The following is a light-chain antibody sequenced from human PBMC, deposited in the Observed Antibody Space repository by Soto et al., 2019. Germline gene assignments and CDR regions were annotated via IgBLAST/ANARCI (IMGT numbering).Light chain of an antibody. CDR3: QQYGASPWA. Sequence: EIVLTQSPATLSVSPGESATLSCRASQSVTSSLAWYQQKVGQAPRLLIYDASPRATGVPARFSGSGFGTEFTLTISRLEPEDFAVYYCQQYGASPWAFGQGTKVESK. V-gene: IGKV3-15*01. J-gene: IGKJ1*01. CDR1: QSVTSS. CDR2: DAS.